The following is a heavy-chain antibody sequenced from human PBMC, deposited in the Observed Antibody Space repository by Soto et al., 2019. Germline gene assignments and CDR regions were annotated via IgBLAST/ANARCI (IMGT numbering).Heavy chain of an antibody. Sequence: SETLSLTCTVSGGSISSSSYYWGWIRQPPGKGLEWIGSIYYSGSTYYNPSLKSRVTISVDNSKNTLYLQMNSLRAEDTAVYYCAKGRVGTPGGAGQYYYYYYGMDVWGQGTTVTVSS. CDR3: AKGRVGTPGGAGQYYYYYYGMDV. J-gene: IGHJ6*02. D-gene: IGHD1-26*01. CDR1: GGSISSSSYY. V-gene: IGHV4-39*07. CDR2: IYYSGST.